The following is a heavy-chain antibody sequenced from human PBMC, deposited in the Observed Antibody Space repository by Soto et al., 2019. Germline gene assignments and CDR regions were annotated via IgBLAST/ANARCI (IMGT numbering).Heavy chain of an antibody. V-gene: IGHV3-30-3*01. CDR2: ISYDGSNK. J-gene: IGHJ6*02. Sequence: QVQLVESGGGVVQPGRSLRLSCAASGFTFSSYAMHWVRQAPGKGLEWVAVISYDGSNKYYADSVKGRFTIPRDNSKNTLYLQMNSLRAEDTAVYYCARDYEGSDSSGYGMDVWGQGTTVTVSS. CDR1: GFTFSSYA. CDR3: ARDYEGSDSSGYGMDV. D-gene: IGHD6-19*01.